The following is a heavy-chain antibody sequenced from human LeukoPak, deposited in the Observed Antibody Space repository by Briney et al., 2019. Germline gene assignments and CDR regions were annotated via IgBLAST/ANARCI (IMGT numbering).Heavy chain of an antibody. J-gene: IGHJ6*02. D-gene: IGHD5-18*01. CDR2: INAGNGNT. V-gene: IGHV1-3*01. CDR1: GYTFTSYA. CDR3: ARIQLWSLRHYGMDV. Sequence: ASVKVSCKASGYTFTSYAMHWVRQAPGQRLEWMGWINAGNGNTKYSQKFQGRVTITRDTSASTAYMELSSLRSGDTAVYYCARIQLWSLRHYGMDVWGQGTTVTVSS.